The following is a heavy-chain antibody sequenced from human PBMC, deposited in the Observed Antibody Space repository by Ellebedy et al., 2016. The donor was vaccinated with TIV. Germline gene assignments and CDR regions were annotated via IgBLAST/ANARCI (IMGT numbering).Heavy chain of an antibody. J-gene: IGHJ6*02. CDR1: GYTFTSYY. V-gene: IGHV1-46*04. Sequence: GESLKISCKASGYTFTSYYMHWVRQAPGQGLEWMGIINPSGGSTSYAQKLQGRVTMTRDTSTSTVYMELSSLRSEDTAVYYCARDCSRIYYYGMDVWGQGTTVTVSS. CDR2: INPSGGST. CDR3: ARDCSRIYYYGMDV. D-gene: IGHD2-2*01.